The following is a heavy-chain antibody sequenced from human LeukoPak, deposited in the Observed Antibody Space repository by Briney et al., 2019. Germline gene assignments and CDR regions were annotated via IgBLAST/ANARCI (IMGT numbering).Heavy chain of an antibody. Sequence: GGSLRLSCAASGFTFTDHAMHWVRQAPGKGVEWMAFVRHDGSDKYYEDFVKGRFSVSRDNSRNTVSLQMNSLRPEDTAIYYCVRDFSWGVDHWGQGTLVTVSS. CDR2: VRHDGSDK. D-gene: IGHD7-27*01. J-gene: IGHJ4*02. V-gene: IGHV3-30*02. CDR3: VRDFSWGVDH. CDR1: GFTFTDHA.